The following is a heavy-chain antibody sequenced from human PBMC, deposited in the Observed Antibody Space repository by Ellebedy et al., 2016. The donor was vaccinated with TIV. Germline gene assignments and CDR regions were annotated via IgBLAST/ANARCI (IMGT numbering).Heavy chain of an antibody. D-gene: IGHD3-9*01. Sequence: SETLSLTXTVSGGSISNGYYWGWIRQPPGKGLEWIGSIFHSGSTYYNPSLKSRITMSVDKSKNQFSLKLSSVTAADTAVYYCAKNPALRYLDWTIDNWGQGTLVTVSS. CDR3: AKNPALRYLDWTIDN. V-gene: IGHV4-38-2*02. CDR2: IFHSGST. J-gene: IGHJ4*02. CDR1: GGSISNGYY.